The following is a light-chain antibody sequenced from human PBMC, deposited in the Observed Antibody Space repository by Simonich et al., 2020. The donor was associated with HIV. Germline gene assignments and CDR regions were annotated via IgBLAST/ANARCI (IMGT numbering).Light chain of an antibody. CDR2: YAS. CDR1: QSVSSN. Sequence: EIVMTQSPATLSVSPGERATLSCRASQSVSSNLAWYQQKPGQAPRLLIYYASTRATGIPARCSGSGSGTEFTLTISSMQSEDFAVYYCQQYNNWPYTFGQGTKLEIK. V-gene: IGKV3-15*01. J-gene: IGKJ2*01. CDR3: QQYNNWPYT.